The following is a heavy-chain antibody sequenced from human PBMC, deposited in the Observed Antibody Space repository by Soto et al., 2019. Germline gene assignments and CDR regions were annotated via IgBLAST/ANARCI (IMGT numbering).Heavy chain of an antibody. CDR3: TRGPRPISIGTGAY. V-gene: IGHV3-74*01. J-gene: IGHJ4*02. Sequence: GGSLRLSCAASGFIFKMYWMHWVRQSPGKGLVWISRIYNDGTYSDYADSVRGRFTISRDNVNDTLYLQMNNLRAEDSGLYYCTRGPRPISIGTGAYWGQGTQVTVSS. CDR2: IYNDGTYS. CDR1: GFIFKMYW. D-gene: IGHD3-10*01.